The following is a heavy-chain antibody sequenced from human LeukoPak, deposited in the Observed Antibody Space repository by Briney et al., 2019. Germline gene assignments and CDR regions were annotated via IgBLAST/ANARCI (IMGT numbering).Heavy chain of an antibody. J-gene: IGHJ4*02. V-gene: IGHV3-74*01. CDR1: GFTFSSYW. CDR3: ARVIAVADYYFDY. D-gene: IGHD6-19*01. CDR2: INSDGSST. Sequence: PGGSLRLSCAASGFTFSSYWMHWVRPAPGKGLVWVSRINSDGSSTSYADSVKGRFTISRDNAKNTLYLQMNSLRAEDTAVYYCARVIAVADYYFDYWRQGTLVTVSS.